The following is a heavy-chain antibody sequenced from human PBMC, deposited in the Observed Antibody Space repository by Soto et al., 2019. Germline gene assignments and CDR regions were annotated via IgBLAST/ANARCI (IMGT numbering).Heavy chain of an antibody. CDR3: AKDRQQWLTIFDY. V-gene: IGHV3-23*01. CDR1: GFTFSNYA. Sequence: EVQLLESGGGLVQPGESLRLSCVASGFTFSNYAMSWVRQAPGKGLEWVSGISGSGGTTYYADSVKGRFTISRDNSKNTLFLQMNSLRAGDTAVYYCAKDRQQWLTIFDYWGQGALVTVSS. D-gene: IGHD6-19*01. J-gene: IGHJ4*02. CDR2: ISGSGGTT.